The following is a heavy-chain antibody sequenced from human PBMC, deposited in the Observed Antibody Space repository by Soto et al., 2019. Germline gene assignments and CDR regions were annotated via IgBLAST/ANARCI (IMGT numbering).Heavy chain of an antibody. CDR2: INHSGST. CDR1: GGSFSGYY. D-gene: IGHD5-18*01. Sequence: NPSETLSLTCAVYGGSFSGYYWSWIRQPPGKGLEWIGEINHSGSTNYNPSLKSRVTISVDTSKNQFSLKLSSVTAADTAVYYCARVARWIQLWTIDYWGQGTLVTVSS. CDR3: ARVARWIQLWTIDY. J-gene: IGHJ4*02. V-gene: IGHV4-34*01.